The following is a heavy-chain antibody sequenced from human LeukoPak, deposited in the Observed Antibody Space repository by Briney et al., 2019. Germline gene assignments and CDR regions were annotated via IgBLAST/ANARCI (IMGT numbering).Heavy chain of an antibody. CDR1: GYSFSNDW. Sequence: AGESLKISCKGSGYSFSNDWIGWGRQMPGKGLEGMGIIYPADSDTKYSPSFQGQVTISADKSISTAYLQWNSLGASDTAMYYCARRGCIGGSCYGYWGQGTLVTVSS. V-gene: IGHV5-51*01. CDR3: ARRGCIGGSCYGY. CDR2: IYPADSDT. J-gene: IGHJ4*02. D-gene: IGHD2-15*01.